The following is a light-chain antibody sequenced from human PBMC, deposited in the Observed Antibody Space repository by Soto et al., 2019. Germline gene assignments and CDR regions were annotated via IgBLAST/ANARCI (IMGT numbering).Light chain of an antibody. J-gene: IGLJ1*01. Sequence: QSALTQPPSASGTPGQNITISCSGSSSNTGRNFVYWYQQHAGAAPNLLIYKNNQRPSGVPDRFSGSKSGTSASLAVSGLRSEDEAHYHCAAWDDSLSGLFVFGTGTKVTVL. CDR3: AAWDDSLSGLFV. CDR2: KNN. CDR1: SSNTGRNF. V-gene: IGLV1-47*01.